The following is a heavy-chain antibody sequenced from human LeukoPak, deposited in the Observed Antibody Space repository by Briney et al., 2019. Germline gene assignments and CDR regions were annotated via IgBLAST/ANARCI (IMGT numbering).Heavy chain of an antibody. V-gene: IGHV3-21*04. CDR1: GFTFSSYS. D-gene: IGHD2-2*01. J-gene: IGHJ4*02. Sequence: PGGSLRLSCAASGFTFSSYSMNWVRQAPGKGLEWVSSISSSSSYIYYADSVKGRFTISRDNSKSTLYLQMNSLRAEDTAVYYCAKGSSEYHLLTRFVYWGQGTLVTVSS. CDR3: AKGSSEYHLLTRFVY. CDR2: ISSSSSYI.